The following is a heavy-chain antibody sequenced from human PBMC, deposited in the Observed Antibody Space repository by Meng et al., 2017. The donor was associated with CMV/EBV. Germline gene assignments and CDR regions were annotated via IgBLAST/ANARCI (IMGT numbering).Heavy chain of an antibody. J-gene: IGHJ3*02. CDR1: GFTFSSYG. V-gene: IGHV3-30*02. D-gene: IGHD6-13*01. CDR3: AKDYSSSWQSDAFDI. Sequence: GGSLRLSCAASGFTFSSYGMHWVRQAPGKGLEWVAFIRYDGSNKYYADSVKGRFTISRDNSKNTPYLQMNSLRAEDTAVYYCAKDYSSSWQSDAFDIWGQGTMVTVSS. CDR2: IRYDGSNK.